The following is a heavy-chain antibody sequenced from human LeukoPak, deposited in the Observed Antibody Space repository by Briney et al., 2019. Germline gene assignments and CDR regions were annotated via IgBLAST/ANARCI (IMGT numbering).Heavy chain of an antibody. CDR2: IIPIFGTA. CDR3: ARQLVVPAARPPLYYYYYMDV. CDR1: GGTFSSYA. Sequence: SVKVSCKASGGTFSSYAISWVRQAPGQGLEWMGGIIPIFGTANYAQKFQGRVTITTDESTSTAYMELSSLRSEDTAVYYCARQLVVPAARPPLYYYYYMDVWGKGTTVTVSS. V-gene: IGHV1-69*05. J-gene: IGHJ6*03. D-gene: IGHD2-2*01.